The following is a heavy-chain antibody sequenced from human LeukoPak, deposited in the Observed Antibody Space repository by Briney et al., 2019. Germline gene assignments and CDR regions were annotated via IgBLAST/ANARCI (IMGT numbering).Heavy chain of an antibody. CDR3: ARNDADY. CDR1: GTSLSPFH. CDR2: IYFTGTA. J-gene: IGHJ4*02. Sequence: PSETLSLTCTVSGTSLSPFHWTWFRQPAGQRLEWIGLIYFTGTATLNPSLRSRVAMSVDLAKNQLFLKLASMTAADTAMYYCARNDADYWGQGTLVSVSS. V-gene: IGHV4-4*07.